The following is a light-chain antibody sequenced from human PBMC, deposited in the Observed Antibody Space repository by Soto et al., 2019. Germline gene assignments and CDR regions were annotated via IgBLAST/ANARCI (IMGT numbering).Light chain of an antibody. Sequence: QSALTQPASVSGSPGQSITISCTGTINDIGGYNYVSWYQQHPGNVPKLLIYDVSNRPSGVSGRFSGSKSGNTASLTIAGLQADDEADYHCSSYTRSDTLLFGGGTKLPVL. V-gene: IGLV2-14*03. CDR2: DVS. J-gene: IGLJ2*01. CDR3: SSYTRSDTLL. CDR1: INDIGGYNY.